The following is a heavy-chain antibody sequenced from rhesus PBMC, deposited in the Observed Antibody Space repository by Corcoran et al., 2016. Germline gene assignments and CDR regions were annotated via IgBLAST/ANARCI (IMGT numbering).Heavy chain of an antibody. D-gene: IGHD4-29*01. CDR3: AITVAEPYYYGFDS. V-gene: IGHV1-151*01. J-gene: IGHJ6*01. CDR2: IIPLVGKT. CDR1: GYPSTDYY. Sequence: VQLVQSGAEVKKPGASVKISCKAPGYPSTDYYLHWVRQAPVQELEWMGVIIPLVGKTIYAEKFQDRVTITADTFTSTAYMELSSLRSEDTAVYYCAITVAEPYYYGFDSWGQGVVVTVSS.